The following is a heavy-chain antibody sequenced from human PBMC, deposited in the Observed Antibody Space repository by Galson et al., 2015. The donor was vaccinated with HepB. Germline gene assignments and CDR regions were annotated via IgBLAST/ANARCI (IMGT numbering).Heavy chain of an antibody. D-gene: IGHD2-2*01. J-gene: IGHJ4*02. V-gene: IGHV3-49*03. CDR2: IRSKACGGTT. CDR1: GFTFGDYA. Sequence: SLRLSCAASGFTFGDYAMSWFRQAPGKGLEWVGFIRSKACGGTTEYAASVKGRFTISRDDSKSIAYLQMNSLKTEDTAVYYCTRGCSSTSSYEIAAYWGQGTLVTVSS. CDR3: TRGCSSTSSYEIAAY.